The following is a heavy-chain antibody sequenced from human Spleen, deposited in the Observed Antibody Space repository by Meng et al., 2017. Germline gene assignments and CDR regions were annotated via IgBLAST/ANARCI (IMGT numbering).Heavy chain of an antibody. V-gene: IGHV3-30-3*01. CDR3: AKETSDSSAFYRYDI. CDR1: GFIFRNYA. D-gene: IGHD3-22*01. J-gene: IGHJ4*02. CDR2: ISYDGSYK. Sequence: QVQLVESGGGVVQPGRSLRPSCSASGFIFRNYAMHWVRQAPGKGLEWVAVISYDGSYKNYADSVKGRFTIPRDNSKNTLYLQMDSLRAEDTAVYYCAKETSDSSAFYRYDIWGQGSLVTVSS.